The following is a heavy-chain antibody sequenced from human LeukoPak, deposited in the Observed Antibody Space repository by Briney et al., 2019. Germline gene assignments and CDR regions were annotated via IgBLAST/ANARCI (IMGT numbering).Heavy chain of an antibody. Sequence: ASLKISCKGSGSSFTSYWIGWARQLPGKGLECMGIIYPGDSDTRYSPSLQGQVTISADKSISTAYLQWSRLKASDTAMYYCARLAGGYCDYWGQGTLVTVSS. CDR1: GSSFTSYW. J-gene: IGHJ4*02. CDR2: IYPGDSDT. CDR3: ARLAGGYCDY. D-gene: IGHD2-21*01. V-gene: IGHV5-51*01.